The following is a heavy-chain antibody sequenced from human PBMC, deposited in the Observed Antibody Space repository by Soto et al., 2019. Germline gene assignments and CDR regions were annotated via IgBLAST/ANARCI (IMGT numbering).Heavy chain of an antibody. CDR2: INPYNGNT. J-gene: IGHJ4*02. V-gene: IGHV1-18*01. CDR3: ARGCIAVTTHLCY. Sequence: GASVKVSCKASGYTFNTYGITWVRQAPGQGLEWMGWINPYNGNTKFARKLQDRVTMTTATSTSTAYMELASLRSDDTAVYYCARGCIAVTTHLCYWGQGALVTVSS. CDR1: GYTFNTYG. D-gene: IGHD4-17*01.